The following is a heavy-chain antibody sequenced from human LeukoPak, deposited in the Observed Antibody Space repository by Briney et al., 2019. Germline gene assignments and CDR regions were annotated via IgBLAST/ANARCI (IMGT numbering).Heavy chain of an antibody. J-gene: IGHJ1*01. V-gene: IGHV1-2*02. CDR3: ASYSSRWYAEYFQH. D-gene: IGHD6-13*01. CDR2: INPNGGGT. Sequence: ASVKVSCKASGYTFTGYYMHWVRQAPGQGLEWMGRINPNGGGTNYAQKFQGRVTMTRDTSISTAYMELSRLRSDDTAVYYCASYSSRWYAEYFQHWGQGTLVTVSS. CDR1: GYTFTGYY.